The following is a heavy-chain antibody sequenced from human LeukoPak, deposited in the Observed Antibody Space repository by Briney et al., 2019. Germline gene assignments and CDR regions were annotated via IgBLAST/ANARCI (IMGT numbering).Heavy chain of an antibody. CDR3: ARDLGGLYYDSSGYYPFDY. CDR2: INPSGGST. V-gene: IGHV1-46*01. Sequence: VASVKVSCKASGYTFTSYYMHWVRQAPGQGLEWMGIINPSGGSTSYAQKFQGRVTMTRDMSTSTVYMELSSLRSEDTAVYYCARDLGGLYYDSSGYYPFDYWGQGTLVTVSS. CDR1: GYTFTSYY. J-gene: IGHJ4*02. D-gene: IGHD3-22*01.